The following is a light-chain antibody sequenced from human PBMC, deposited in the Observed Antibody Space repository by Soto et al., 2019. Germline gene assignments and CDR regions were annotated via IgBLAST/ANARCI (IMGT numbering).Light chain of an antibody. CDR2: DVS. J-gene: IGLJ1*01. CDR1: NNYVGGYES. Sequence: QSALTQPASVSRSPGQSITLSCTGTNNYVGGYESVSWYQQHAGRAPRLIIYDVSNRPSGVSGRFSGSKFGNTASLTISGLQAEDEADYYCSSYTSSSLYVFGTGTKLTVL. V-gene: IGLV2-14*01. CDR3: SSYTSSSLYV.